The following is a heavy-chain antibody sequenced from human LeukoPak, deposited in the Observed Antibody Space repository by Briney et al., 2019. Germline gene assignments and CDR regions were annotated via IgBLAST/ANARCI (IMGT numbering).Heavy chain of an antibody. V-gene: IGHV4-34*01. CDR2: INHSGST. CDR3: AIASSSDSATRYNPPSFGP. CDR1: GGSFSGFF. D-gene: IGHD2-2*02. Sequence: PSETLSLTCAVYGGSFSGFFWSWIRQPPGKGLEWSGEINHSGSTNYNPSLQSRVDISIDTSTEQISLNLTSVTAAYTAVYYCAIASSSDSATRYNPPSFGPWGQGTLVTVSS. J-gene: IGHJ5*02.